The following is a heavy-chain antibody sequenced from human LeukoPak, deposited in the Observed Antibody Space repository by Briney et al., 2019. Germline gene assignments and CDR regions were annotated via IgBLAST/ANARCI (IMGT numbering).Heavy chain of an antibody. V-gene: IGHV3-66*01. D-gene: IGHD2-21*02. J-gene: IGHJ6*02. CDR1: GFAVSSNY. Sequence: GGSLRLSCTASGFAVSSNYINWVRQAPGKGLEWVSVIHTGGNTYYADSVKGRFTISRDNSKNTVYLQMNSLRAEDTALYYCARERDGYCGGDCYHYYGMDVWGQGTTVTVSS. CDR2: IHTGGNT. CDR3: ARERDGYCGGDCYHYYGMDV.